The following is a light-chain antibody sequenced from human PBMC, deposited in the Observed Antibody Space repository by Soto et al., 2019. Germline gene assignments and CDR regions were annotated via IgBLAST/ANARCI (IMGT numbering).Light chain of an antibody. V-gene: IGLV2-23*01. CDR3: CSYAGSSTWV. Sequence: QSVLTQPASVSGSPGQSITISCTGTSNDVGTYNLVSWYQQYPGKAPKLMIYEGSKRPSGVSNRFSGSKSGNTASLTISGLQAEDEADYYCCSYAGSSTWVFGGGTKVTVL. CDR2: EGS. J-gene: IGLJ3*02. CDR1: SNDVGTYNL.